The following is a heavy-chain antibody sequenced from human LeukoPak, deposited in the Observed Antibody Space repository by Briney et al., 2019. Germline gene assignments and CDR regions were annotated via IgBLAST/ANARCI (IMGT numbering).Heavy chain of an antibody. CDR3: ARDFDRGAFDI. CDR1: GFTFSSYW. Sequence: GGSLRLSCAASGFTFSSYWMHWVRQAPGKGLVWVSRIDSDGSSTSYADSVKGRFTISRDNAKNTLYLQMNSLRAEDTAVYYCARDFDRGAFDIWGQGTMVTVSS. J-gene: IGHJ3*02. CDR2: IDSDGSST. D-gene: IGHD3-22*01. V-gene: IGHV3-74*01.